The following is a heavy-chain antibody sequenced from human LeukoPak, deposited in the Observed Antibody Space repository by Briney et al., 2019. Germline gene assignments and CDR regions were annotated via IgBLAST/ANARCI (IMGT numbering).Heavy chain of an antibody. Sequence: ASVKVSCKPSGYTFTGYYMHWVRQAPGQGLEWMGRINRNSGGTNYAQKFQGRVTMTRDTSISTAYMELSRLRSDDTAVYYCARDSDYVASGFDYWGQGTLVTVSS. CDR1: GYTFTGYY. CDR2: INRNSGGT. D-gene: IGHD4-17*01. J-gene: IGHJ4*02. CDR3: ARDSDYVASGFDY. V-gene: IGHV1-2*06.